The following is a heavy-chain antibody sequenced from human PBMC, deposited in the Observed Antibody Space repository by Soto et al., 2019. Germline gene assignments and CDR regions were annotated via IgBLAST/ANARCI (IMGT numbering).Heavy chain of an antibody. CDR1: GYTFTSYG. V-gene: IGHV1-18*01. CDR2: ISAYNGNT. Sequence: ASVKVSFKASGYTFTSYGISWVRQAPGQGLEWMGWISAYNGNTNYAQKLQGRVTMTTDTSTSTAYMELRSLRSDDTAVYYCARDARLRYYYDSSGSLDYWGQGTLVTVSS. J-gene: IGHJ4*02. CDR3: ARDARLRYYYDSSGSLDY. D-gene: IGHD3-22*01.